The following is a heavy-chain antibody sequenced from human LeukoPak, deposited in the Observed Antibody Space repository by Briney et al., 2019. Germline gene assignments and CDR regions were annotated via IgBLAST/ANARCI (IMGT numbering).Heavy chain of an antibody. CDR3: ARAGYSSGHYYFDY. Sequence: SETLSLTCTVSGGSISSSSYFWGWVRQPPGKGLEWIGSIFYSGSTYYNPSLESRVTVSLDTSKSQFSLKVTSVTAADTAVYYCARAGYSSGHYYFDYWGQGTLVTVSS. V-gene: IGHV4-39*07. CDR2: IFYSGST. D-gene: IGHD6-19*01. CDR1: GGSISSSSYF. J-gene: IGHJ4*02.